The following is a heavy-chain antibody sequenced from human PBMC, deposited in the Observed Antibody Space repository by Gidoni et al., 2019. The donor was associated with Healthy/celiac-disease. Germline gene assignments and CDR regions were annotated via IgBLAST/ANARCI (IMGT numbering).Heavy chain of an antibody. V-gene: IGHV4-39*07. J-gene: IGHJ5*02. CDR3: ARDPFHTAMVIGWFDP. CDR1: GGSISSSSYY. D-gene: IGHD5-18*01. CDR2: IYYSGST. Sequence: QLQLQESGPGLVKPSETLSLACTVSGGSISSSSYYWGWIRQPPGKGLEWIGSIYYSGSTYYNPSLKSRVTISVDTSKNQFSLKLSSVTAADTAVYYCARDPFHTAMVIGWFDPWGQGTLVTVSS.